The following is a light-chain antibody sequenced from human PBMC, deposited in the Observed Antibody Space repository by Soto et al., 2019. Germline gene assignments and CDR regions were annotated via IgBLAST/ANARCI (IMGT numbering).Light chain of an antibody. J-gene: IGKJ5*01. Sequence: DIVMTQSPFSLPVIPGEPASISCWSSQSLLDSNGNNHLNWYLQKPEQSPQVLIYLGSNRASGVPARFSGSGSGTDFTLKISRVEAEDVGVYYCMQALQTPLTFGQGTRLEIK. CDR1: QSLLDSNGNNH. CDR3: MQALQTPLT. CDR2: LGS. V-gene: IGKV2-28*01.